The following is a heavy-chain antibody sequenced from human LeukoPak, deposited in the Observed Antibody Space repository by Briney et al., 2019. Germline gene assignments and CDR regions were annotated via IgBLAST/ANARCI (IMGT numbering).Heavy chain of an antibody. CDR1: GGSVSSSSYY. J-gene: IGHJ5*02. CDR3: ARRQYGSSWYGWFDP. CDR2: IYYSGST. D-gene: IGHD6-13*01. V-gene: IGHV4-39*01. Sequence: SETLSLTCTVSGGSVSSSSYYWGWIRQPPGKGLEWIGSIYYSGSTYYNPSLKSRVTISVDTSKNQFSLKLSSVTAADTAVYYCARRQYGSSWYGWFDPWGQGTLVTVSS.